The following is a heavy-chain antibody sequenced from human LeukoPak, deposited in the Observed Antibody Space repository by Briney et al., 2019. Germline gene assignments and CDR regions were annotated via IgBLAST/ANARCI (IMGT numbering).Heavy chain of an antibody. D-gene: IGHD6-13*01. V-gene: IGHV1-69*04. J-gene: IGHJ5*02. CDR2: IIPILGIA. Sequence: SVKVSCKASGYTFTSYGISWVRQAPGQGLEWMGRIIPILGIANYAQKFQGRVTITADKSTSTACMELSSLGSEDTAVYYCAREYSSSWTEVDWCDPWGQGTLVTVSS. CDR3: AREYSSSWTEVDWCDP. CDR1: GYTFTSYG.